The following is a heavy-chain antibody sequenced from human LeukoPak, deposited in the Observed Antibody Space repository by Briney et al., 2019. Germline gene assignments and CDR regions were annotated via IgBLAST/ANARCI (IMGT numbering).Heavy chain of an antibody. CDR2: IYSTGST. CDR1: GGSVRSYW. Sequence: TSETLSLTCDVSGGSVRSYWWGWVRQPAGKGLEWLGRIYSTGSTRLNPSLKSRLTLSIDTSTNQFSLTLTSVTAADTAVYFCARQGYTVSYYFLDYWSQGTLVTVSS. D-gene: IGHD1-26*01. V-gene: IGHV4-4*07. CDR3: ARQGYTVSYYFLDY. J-gene: IGHJ4*02.